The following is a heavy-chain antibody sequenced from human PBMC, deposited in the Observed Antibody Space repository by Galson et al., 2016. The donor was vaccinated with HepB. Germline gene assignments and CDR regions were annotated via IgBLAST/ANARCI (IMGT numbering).Heavy chain of an antibody. CDR3: VQGSTAPAV. CDR2: ISRGGDSR. Sequence: SLRLSCAASGFTFYNYGMTWVRQAPGKGLEVVASISRGGDSRDYADSVKGRFTISRDNSMNTLSLQMNSLRAEDTATYYCVQGSTAPAVWGKGTTVTVSS. V-gene: IGHV3-23*01. J-gene: IGHJ6*04. CDR1: GFTFYNYG. D-gene: IGHD1-26*01.